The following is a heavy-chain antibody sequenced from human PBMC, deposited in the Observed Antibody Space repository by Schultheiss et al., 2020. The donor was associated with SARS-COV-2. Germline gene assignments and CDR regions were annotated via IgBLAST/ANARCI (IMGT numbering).Heavy chain of an antibody. CDR2: INPNSGGT. Sequence: ASVKVSCKASGGTFSSYAISWVRQAPGQGLEWMGWINPNSGGTNYAQKSQGRVTMTRDTSISTAYMELSRLRSDDTAVYYCARDGSRWFDPWGQGTLVTVSS. J-gene: IGHJ5*02. V-gene: IGHV1-2*02. CDR1: GGTFSSYA. CDR3: ARDGSRWFDP.